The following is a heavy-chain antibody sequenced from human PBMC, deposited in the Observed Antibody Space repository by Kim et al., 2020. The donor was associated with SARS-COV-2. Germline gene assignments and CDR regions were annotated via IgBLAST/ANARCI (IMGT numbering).Heavy chain of an antibody. Sequence: SETLSLTCAVYGGSFSGYYWSWIRQPPGKGLEWIGEINHSGSTNYNPSLKSRVTISVDTSKNQFSLKLSSVTAADTAVYYCATTVGSGGSAGKGRDFDYWGQGTLVTVSS. CDR3: ATTVGSGGSAGKGRDFDY. CDR1: GGSFSGYY. D-gene: IGHD2-15*01. CDR2: INHSGST. V-gene: IGHV4-34*01. J-gene: IGHJ4*02.